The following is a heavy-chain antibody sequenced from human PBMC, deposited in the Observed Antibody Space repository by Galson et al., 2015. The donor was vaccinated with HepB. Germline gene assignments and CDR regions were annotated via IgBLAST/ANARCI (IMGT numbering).Heavy chain of an antibody. CDR2: ISGSGGST. CDR3: AKERDFYFDY. V-gene: IGHV3-23*01. J-gene: IGHJ4*02. Sequence: SLRLSCAASGFTISSSAMSWVRQAPGKGPEWVSGISGSGGSTHYADSVKGRFTISRDNSKNTLYLQMNSLRAEDTAVYYCAKERDFYFDYWGQGTLVAVSS. CDR1: GFTISSSA.